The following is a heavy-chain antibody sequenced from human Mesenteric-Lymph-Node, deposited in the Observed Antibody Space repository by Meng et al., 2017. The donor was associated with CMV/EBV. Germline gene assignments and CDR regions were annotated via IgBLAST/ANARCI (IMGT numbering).Heavy chain of an antibody. Sequence: ASVKVSCKASGYTFTTYYLHWVRQAPGQGLEWMGIINPTAASTTYAQKFQGRVAMTRDTSTNTVYMELSSLRSEDTAVYYCARDSAGGPNWFDPWGQGTLVTVSS. CDR3: ARDSAGGPNWFDP. J-gene: IGHJ5*02. CDR2: INPTAAST. D-gene: IGHD3-10*01. V-gene: IGHV1-46*01. CDR1: GYTFTTYY.